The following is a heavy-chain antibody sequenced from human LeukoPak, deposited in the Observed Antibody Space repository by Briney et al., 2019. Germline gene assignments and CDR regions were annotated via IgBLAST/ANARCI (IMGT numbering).Heavy chain of an antibody. V-gene: IGHV3-23*01. D-gene: IGHD1-26*01. CDR2: ISASGGST. Sequence: PGGSLRLSCAASGFTFSTYAMSWVRQTPGKGLEWVSAISASGGSTYYADSVKGRFTISRDNSKNTLYLQMNSLRAEDTAVYYCARGGSYLSAFDIWGQGTMVTVSS. J-gene: IGHJ3*02. CDR1: GFTFSTYA. CDR3: ARGGSYLSAFDI.